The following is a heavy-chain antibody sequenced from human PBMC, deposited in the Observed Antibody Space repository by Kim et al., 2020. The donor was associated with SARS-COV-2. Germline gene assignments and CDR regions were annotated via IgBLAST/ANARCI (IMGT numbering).Heavy chain of an antibody. V-gene: IGHV1-18*01. D-gene: IGHD3-22*01. CDR2: ISAYNGNT. CDR3: ARDRAFYYDSSLYYFDY. Sequence: ASVKVSCKASGYTFTSYGISWVRQAPGQGLEWMGWISAYNGNTNYAQKLQGRVTLTTDTSTSTAYMELRSLRSDDTAVYYCARDRAFYYDSSLYYFDYWGQGTLVTVSS. J-gene: IGHJ4*02. CDR1: GYTFTSYG.